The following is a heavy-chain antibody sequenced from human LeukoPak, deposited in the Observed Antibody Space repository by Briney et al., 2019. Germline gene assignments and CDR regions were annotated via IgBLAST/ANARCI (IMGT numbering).Heavy chain of an antibody. CDR2: ISSSSSTI. D-gene: IGHD1-14*01. J-gene: IGHJ4*02. V-gene: IGHV3-48*01. CDR3: ARGSVTQGY. Sequence: PGGSLRLSCAASGFTFSSYSMNWVRQAPRKGLKWVSYISSSSSTIYYADSVKGRFTISRDNAKNSLYLQMNSLRAEDTAVYYCARGSVTQGYWGQGTLVTVSS. CDR1: GFTFSSYS.